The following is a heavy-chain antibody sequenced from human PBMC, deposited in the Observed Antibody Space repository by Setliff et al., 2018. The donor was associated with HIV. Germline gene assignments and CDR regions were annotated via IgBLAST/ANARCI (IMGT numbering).Heavy chain of an antibody. CDR3: ARDGVWSSGLDAFDI. V-gene: IGHV4-4*07. D-gene: IGHD3-22*01. CDR2: IETSGGNI. J-gene: IGHJ3*02. Sequence: SLTCTVSGASISGYYWSWIRQAAGKGLEWIGRIETSGGNIDSNPSFKSRVTMSGDTPKNQFSLKLSSVTAADTAVYYCARDGVWSSGLDAFDIWGQGTMVTVSS. CDR1: GASISGYY.